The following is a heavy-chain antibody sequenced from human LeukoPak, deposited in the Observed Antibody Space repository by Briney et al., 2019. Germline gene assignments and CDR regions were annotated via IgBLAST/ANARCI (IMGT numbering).Heavy chain of an antibody. CDR1: GFAFSNFA. Sequence: GGSLRLSCVASGFAFSNFAMHWVRQAPGKSLEWVAIISYDVTKKYYADSVKGRFTISRDNSKNTLYLQMNSLRAEDTAIYYCARDNYGMDVWGQGTTVTVSS. D-gene: IGHD3-10*01. CDR2: ISYDVTKK. V-gene: IGHV3-30-3*01. CDR3: ARDNYGMDV. J-gene: IGHJ6*02.